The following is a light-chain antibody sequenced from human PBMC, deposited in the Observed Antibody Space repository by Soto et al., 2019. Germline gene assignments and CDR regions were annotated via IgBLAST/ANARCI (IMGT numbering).Light chain of an antibody. CDR2: DVS. V-gene: IGLV2-14*01. Sequence: QSVLTQPASVSGSPGQSVTISCTGTSNDIGAYNYVSWYQQHPGKAPKLMIYDVSSRLSGVSNRLSGSRSGNTASLTISGLQAEDEADYYCSSYTTTKIVIFGGGTKLTVL. CDR3: SSYTTTKIVI. CDR1: SNDIGAYNY. J-gene: IGLJ2*01.